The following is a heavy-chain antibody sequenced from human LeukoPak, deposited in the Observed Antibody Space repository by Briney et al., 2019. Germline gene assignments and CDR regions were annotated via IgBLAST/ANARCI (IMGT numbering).Heavy chain of an antibody. CDR1: GGSISSYY. J-gene: IGHJ4*02. CDR3: ARECMGIEAGTVDY. D-gene: IGHD1/OR15-1a*01. V-gene: IGHV4-59*01. CDR2: IYYSGST. Sequence: SETLSLTCTVSGGSISSYYWTWIRQPPGKGLEWIGYIYYSGSTSYNPSLKSRVTISVDTSKNQFSLKLSSGTAADTAVYYCARECMGIEAGTVDYWGQGTLVTVSS.